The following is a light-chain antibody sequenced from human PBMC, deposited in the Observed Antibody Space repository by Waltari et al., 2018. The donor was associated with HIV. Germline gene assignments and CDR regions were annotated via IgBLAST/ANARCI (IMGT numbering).Light chain of an antibody. CDR1: TRGERY. J-gene: IGLJ1*01. CDR2: QDK. Sequence: SFELTQPPSLPVSPGQTANIPCSGETRGERYVSWYQQKSGQSPVVVIFQDKRRPSGISERFSGSNSGNTATLTISGTQPIDEADYYCQAWDRTTGVFGTGTKLTVL. CDR3: QAWDRTTGV. V-gene: IGLV3-1*01.